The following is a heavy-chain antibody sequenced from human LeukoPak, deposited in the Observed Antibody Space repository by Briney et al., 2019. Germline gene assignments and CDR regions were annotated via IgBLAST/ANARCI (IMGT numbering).Heavy chain of an antibody. J-gene: IGHJ6*02. Sequence: ASVKLSCKASGYTFTSYGISWVRQAPGQGLEWMGWISAYNGNTNYAQKLQGRVTMTTDTSTSTAYMELRSLRSDDTAVYYCARELGPGDHIVVVPAADLGMDVWGQGTTVTVSS. V-gene: IGHV1-18*01. CDR2: ISAYNGNT. D-gene: IGHD2-2*01. CDR1: GYTFTSYG. CDR3: ARELGPGDHIVVVPAADLGMDV.